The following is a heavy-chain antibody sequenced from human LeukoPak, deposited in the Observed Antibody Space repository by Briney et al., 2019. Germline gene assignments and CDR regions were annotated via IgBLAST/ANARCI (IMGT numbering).Heavy chain of an antibody. CDR3: AREAGATEK. J-gene: IGHJ4*02. CDR2: IYTSGST. CDR1: GGSISSSSYY. V-gene: IGHV4-61*02. D-gene: IGHD1-26*01. Sequence: SETLSLTCTVSGGSISSSSYYWSWIRQPAGKGLEWIGRIYTSGSTNYNPSLKSRVTMSVDTSKNQFSLKLSSVTAADTAVYYCAREAGATEKWGQGTLVTVSS.